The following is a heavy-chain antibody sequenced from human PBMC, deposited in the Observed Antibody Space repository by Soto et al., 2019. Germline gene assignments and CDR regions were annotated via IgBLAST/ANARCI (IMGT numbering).Heavy chain of an antibody. J-gene: IGHJ4*02. CDR3: ARGVRTFYYGSGSYYTRYLDY. V-gene: IGHV4-34*01. D-gene: IGHD3-10*01. Sequence: PSETLSLTCAVYGGSFSDYYWSWIRQPPGKGLEWIAEINHSGSTSYQPSLRSRVSISIDTPKTQFSLKLSSMTAADTAVYYCARGVRTFYYGSGSYYTRYLDYWGQGTLVTVSS. CDR1: GGSFSDYY. CDR2: INHSGST.